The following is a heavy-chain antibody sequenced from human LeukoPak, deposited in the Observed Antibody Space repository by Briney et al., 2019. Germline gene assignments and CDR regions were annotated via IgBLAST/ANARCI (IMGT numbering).Heavy chain of an antibody. D-gene: IGHD1-26*01. J-gene: IGHJ4*02. CDR2: INSDGSVT. V-gene: IGHV3-74*01. CDR1: GFTFTNYW. Sequence: GGSLRLSCAASGFTFTNYWMPWVRQAPGEGLVWFPSINSDGSVTRYADSVKGRFTISRDNAKNTVFLQMNSLRTEDTAVYYCARDRGALDYWGQGTLVTVSS. CDR3: ARDRGALDY.